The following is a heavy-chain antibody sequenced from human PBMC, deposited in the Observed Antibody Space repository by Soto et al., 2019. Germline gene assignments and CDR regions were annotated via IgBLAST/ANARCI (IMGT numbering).Heavy chain of an antibody. CDR2: IIPILGIA. CDR1: GGTFSSYT. Sequence: SVKVSCKASGGTFSSYTISWVRQAPGQGLEWMGRIIPILGIANYAQKFQGRVTITADKSTSTAYMELSSLRSEDTAVYYCARGTLSFARIWFDPWGQGTLVTVTS. J-gene: IGHJ5*02. V-gene: IGHV1-69*02. D-gene: IGHD3-3*02. CDR3: ARGTLSFARIWFDP.